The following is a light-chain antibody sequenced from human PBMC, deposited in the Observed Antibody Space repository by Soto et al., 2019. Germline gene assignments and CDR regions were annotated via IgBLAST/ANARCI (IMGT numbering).Light chain of an antibody. J-gene: IGLJ1*01. V-gene: IGLV1-44*01. CDR2: TND. Sequence: QSVLTQPPSASGTPGQRVTISCSGSSSNIGRNTVHWYQQLPGTAPNVLIYTNDKRPSGVPDRFSGSKSGTSASLAISGLQSEDEADYYCAAWDGSLKGHVFGTGTKVTVL. CDR1: SSNIGRNT. CDR3: AAWDGSLKGHV.